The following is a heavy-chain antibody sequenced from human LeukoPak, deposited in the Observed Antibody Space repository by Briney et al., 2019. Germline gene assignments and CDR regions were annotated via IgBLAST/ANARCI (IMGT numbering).Heavy chain of an antibody. Sequence: PGGSLRLSCAASGFTFSNYEMKWVRQAPGKGLEYVLGINSHGGSTYYADSVKGRFTISRDNSKNTLYLQMSSLRAEDTAVYHCVKSKYYYYAMDVWGQGTTVTVSS. CDR3: VKSKYYYYAMDV. CDR1: GFTFSNYE. J-gene: IGHJ6*02. V-gene: IGHV3-64D*09. CDR2: INSHGGST.